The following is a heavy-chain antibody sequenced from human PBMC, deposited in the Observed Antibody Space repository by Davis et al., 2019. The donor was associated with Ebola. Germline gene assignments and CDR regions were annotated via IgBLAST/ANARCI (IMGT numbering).Heavy chain of an antibody. Sequence: AASVKVSCKASGYTFTSYAMNWVRQAPGQGLEWMGWINTNTGNPTYAQGFTGRFVFSLDTSVSTAYLQISSLKAEDTAVYYCAPSMRWELPTRFDSWGQGTLVTVSS. V-gene: IGHV7-4-1*02. D-gene: IGHD1-26*01. CDR1: GYTFTSYA. CDR2: INTNTGNP. CDR3: APSMRWELPTRFDS. J-gene: IGHJ4*02.